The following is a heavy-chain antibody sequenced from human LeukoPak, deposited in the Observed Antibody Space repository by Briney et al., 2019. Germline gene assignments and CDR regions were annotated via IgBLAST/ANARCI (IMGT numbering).Heavy chain of an antibody. J-gene: IGHJ4*02. CDR1: GYTFTSYD. CDR3: ARGLYCSGGSCYGYYFDY. D-gene: IGHD2-15*01. V-gene: IGHV1-8*01. CDR2: MNPNSGNT. Sequence: ASVKVSCKASGYTFTSYDINWVRQATGQGLEWMGWMNPNSGNTGYAQKFQGRVTMTRNTSISTAYTELSSLRSEDTAVYYCARGLYCSGGSCYGYYFDYWGQGTLVTVSS.